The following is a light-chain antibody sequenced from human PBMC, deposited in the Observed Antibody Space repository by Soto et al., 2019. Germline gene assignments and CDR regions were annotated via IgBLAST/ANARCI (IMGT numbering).Light chain of an antibody. Sequence: DIQMTQSPSSLSASVGDRVTITCRASQSIRSHLNWYQQKPGKAPKLLIYAASSLQSGVPSRFSGSGSGTDFTLTISSLQPEDFATYYCQHADSFPLITFGQGTRLEI. CDR3: QHADSFPLIT. J-gene: IGKJ5*01. CDR1: QSIRSH. V-gene: IGKV1-39*01. CDR2: AAS.